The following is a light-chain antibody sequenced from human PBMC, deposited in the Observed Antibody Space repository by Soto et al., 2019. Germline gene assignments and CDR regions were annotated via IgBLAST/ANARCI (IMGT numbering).Light chain of an antibody. CDR1: QSVSSTY. V-gene: IGKV3-20*01. Sequence: EIVLTQSPGTLSSSPGERATLSCRASQSVSSTYLAWYQQKPGQAPRLLIYGASSRATGIPDRFSGSGSGTDFTLTISRLEPEDFAVYFCQQYDSSLYTFGQGTKLEIK. CDR2: GAS. J-gene: IGKJ2*01. CDR3: QQYDSSLYT.